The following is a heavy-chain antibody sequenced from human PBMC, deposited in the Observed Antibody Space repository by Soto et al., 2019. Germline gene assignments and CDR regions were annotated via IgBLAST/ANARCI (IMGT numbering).Heavy chain of an antibody. CDR2: IYYSGNT. J-gene: IGHJ4*02. CDR3: AREGGESSDGLYYFDS. V-gene: IGHV4-30-4*01. D-gene: IGHD3-16*01. CDR1: GGSTSSDNY. Sequence: PSETLSLTCTVSGGSTSSDNYWSWIRQPPGKGLEWIGHIYYSGNTDYNPSLKSRPAISIDTSKNQFSLKLSSVTAADTAVYFCAREGGESSDGLYYFDSWGQGSLVTVS.